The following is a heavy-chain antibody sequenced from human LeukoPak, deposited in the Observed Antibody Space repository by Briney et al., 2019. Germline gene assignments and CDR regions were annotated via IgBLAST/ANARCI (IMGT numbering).Heavy chain of an antibody. V-gene: IGHV1-69*05. J-gene: IGHJ6*03. D-gene: IGHD6-6*01. CDR2: IIPIFGTA. CDR1: GGTFSSYA. Sequence: SVKVSCKASGGTFSSYAISWVRQAPGQGLEWMGGIIPIFGTANYAQKFQGRVTITTDESTSTAYMELSSLRSEDTAVYYCARNGAYSSSSDYYYYYMDVWGKGTTVTVSS. CDR3: ARNGAYSSSSDYYYYYMDV.